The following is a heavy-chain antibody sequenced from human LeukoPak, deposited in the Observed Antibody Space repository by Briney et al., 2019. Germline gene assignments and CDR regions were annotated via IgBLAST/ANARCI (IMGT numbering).Heavy chain of an antibody. Sequence: SETLSLTCTVSGGSISSGSYYWSWIRQPAGKGLEWIRRIYTSGSTNYNPSLKSRVTISVDTSKNQFSLKLSSVTAADTAVYYCARAGLFIDYWGQGTLVTVSS. V-gene: IGHV4-61*02. CDR1: GGSISSGSYY. D-gene: IGHD3-16*02. CDR2: IYTSGST. J-gene: IGHJ4*02. CDR3: ARAGLFIDY.